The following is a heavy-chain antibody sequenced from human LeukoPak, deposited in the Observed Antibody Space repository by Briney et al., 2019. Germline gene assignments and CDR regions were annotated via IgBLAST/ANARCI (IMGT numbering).Heavy chain of an antibody. V-gene: IGHV3-48*02. CDR2: ISSSSSAI. J-gene: IGHJ4*02. D-gene: IGHD3-10*01. Sequence: AGGSLRLSSTASGFTFSSYGMNWVRQAPGKRLKWVSYISSSSSAINYADSVKGRFTISRDNAKNSLFLQMNSLRDEDTAMYYCARGGGARPDYWGQGTLVTVSS. CDR3: ARGGGARPDY. CDR1: GFTFSSYG.